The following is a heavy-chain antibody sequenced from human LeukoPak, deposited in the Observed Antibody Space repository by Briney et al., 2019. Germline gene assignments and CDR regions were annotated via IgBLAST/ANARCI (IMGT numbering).Heavy chain of an antibody. J-gene: IGHJ3*02. D-gene: IGHD3-16*01. CDR3: AKVTVGALPPDAFDI. V-gene: IGHV3-30*18. CDR2: ISYDGSNK. CDR1: GFTFSSYG. Sequence: PGRSLRLSCAASGFTFSSYGMHWVRQAPGKGLEWVAVISYDGSNKYYADSVKDRFTISRDNSKNTLYLQMNSLRAEDTAVYYCAKVTVGALPPDAFDIWGQGTMVTVSS.